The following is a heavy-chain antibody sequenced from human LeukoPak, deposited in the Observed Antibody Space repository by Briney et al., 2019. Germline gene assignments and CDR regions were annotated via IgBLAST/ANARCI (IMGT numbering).Heavy chain of an antibody. J-gene: IGHJ3*02. CDR1: GYTFTSYG. V-gene: IGHV1-18*01. CDR2: ISAYNGNT. D-gene: IGHD2-15*01. Sequence: ASVKVSCKASGYTFTSYGISWVRQAPGQGLEGMGWISAYNGNTHYAHKLQGRVTMTTDTPTRTAYMELSSLRSDDTHVYHCARVGDQWSDDAFDIWGQGTMVTVSS. CDR3: ARVGDQWSDDAFDI.